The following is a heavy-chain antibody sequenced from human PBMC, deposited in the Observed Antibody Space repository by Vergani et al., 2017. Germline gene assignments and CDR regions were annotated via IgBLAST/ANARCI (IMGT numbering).Heavy chain of an antibody. D-gene: IGHD2-15*01. J-gene: IGHJ3*02. CDR3: ARVVGDIVVVVAAPDAFDI. V-gene: IGHV4-34*01. CDR2: INHSGST. Sequence: QVQLPESGPGLVKPSETLSLTCTVSGGSIRGYYWSWIRQPPGEGVEWIGEINHSGSTNYNPSLKSRVTISVDTSKNQFSLKLSSVTAADTAVYYCARVVGDIVVVVAAPDAFDIWGQGTMVTVSS. CDR1: GGSIRGYY.